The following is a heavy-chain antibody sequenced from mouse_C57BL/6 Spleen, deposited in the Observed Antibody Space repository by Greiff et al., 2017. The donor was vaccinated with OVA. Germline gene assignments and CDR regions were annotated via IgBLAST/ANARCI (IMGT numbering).Heavy chain of an antibody. CDR1: GYTFTSYW. CDR3: ARGGDYPWFAY. D-gene: IGHD2-4*01. CDR2: IDPSDSYT. J-gene: IGHJ3*01. Sequence: VKLQQPGAELVMPGASVKLSCKASGYTFTSYWMHWVKQRPGQGLEWIGEIDPSDSYTNYNQKFKGKSTLTVDKSSSTAYMQLSSLTSEDSAVYYCARGGDYPWFAYWGQGTLVTVSA. V-gene: IGHV1-69*01.